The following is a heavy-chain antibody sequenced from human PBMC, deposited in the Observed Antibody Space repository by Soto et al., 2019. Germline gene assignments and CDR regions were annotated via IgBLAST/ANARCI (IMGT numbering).Heavy chain of an antibody. Sequence: QVQLQESGPGLVKPSGTLSLTCAVSGDSMTSSDWWSWVRQAPGKGLEWIGEIHYSGDINYDPSLRIRVAISVDRSKNQFSLNLSSVTAADTAVYFCVCNGYYSLEYWGQGTLVIVSP. CDR3: VCNGYYSLEY. CDR2: IHYSGDI. CDR1: GDSMTSSDW. V-gene: IGHV4-4*02. J-gene: IGHJ4*02. D-gene: IGHD3-22*01.